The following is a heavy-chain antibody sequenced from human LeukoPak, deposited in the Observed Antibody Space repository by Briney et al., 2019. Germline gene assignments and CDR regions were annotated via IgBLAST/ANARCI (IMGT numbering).Heavy chain of an antibody. J-gene: IGHJ4*02. CDR2: ITTGGPNT. D-gene: IGHD6-25*01. CDR3: AKELGYHKTPIDY. V-gene: IGHV3-23*01. Sequence: PGGSLRLSCTASGFTFSSYTMSWVRQAPGKGLKWVSTITTGGPNTYYADSVKGRFTVSRDDSKNTLYLQMNSLRAEDTAVYYCAKELGYHKTPIDYWGQGTLVTVSS. CDR1: GFTFSSYT.